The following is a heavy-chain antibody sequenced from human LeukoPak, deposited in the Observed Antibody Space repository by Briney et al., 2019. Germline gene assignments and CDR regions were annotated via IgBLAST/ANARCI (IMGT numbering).Heavy chain of an antibody. J-gene: IGHJ6*02. D-gene: IGHD5-18*01. CDR1: GHTFRNYE. Sequence: GGSLRLSCVASGHTFRNYEMNWVRQAPGKGLEWVSHISSSGGTIYYADSVKGRFTISRDNAKNSLYPQMNSLRVEDTAVYFCARVGILYYHGMDVWGQGTTVTVS. CDR2: ISSSGGTI. V-gene: IGHV3-48*03. CDR3: ARVGILYYHGMDV.